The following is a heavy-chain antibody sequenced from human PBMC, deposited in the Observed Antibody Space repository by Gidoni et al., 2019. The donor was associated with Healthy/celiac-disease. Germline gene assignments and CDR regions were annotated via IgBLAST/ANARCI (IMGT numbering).Heavy chain of an antibody. Sequence: QLQLQESGPGLVKPSETLSLTCTVPGGSISSSSYYWGWIRQPPGKGLEWIGSIYYRGSTYYNPSLKSRVTISVDTSKNQFSLKLSSVTAADTAVYYCATRIAAAGSIDYWGQGTLVTVSS. V-gene: IGHV4-39*01. CDR1: GGSISSSSYY. J-gene: IGHJ4*02. CDR2: IYYRGST. D-gene: IGHD6-13*01. CDR3: ATRIAAAGSIDY.